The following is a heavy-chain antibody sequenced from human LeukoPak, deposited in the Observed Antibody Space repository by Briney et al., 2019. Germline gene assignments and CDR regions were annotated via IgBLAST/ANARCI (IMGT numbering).Heavy chain of an antibody. CDR3: AREYYDFWGGYFYYYYYMDV. V-gene: IGHV4-61*02. D-gene: IGHD3-3*01. CDR1: GDSISSGSYY. J-gene: IGHJ6*03. Sequence: SETPSLTCTVSGDSISSGSYYWSWIRQPAGKGLEWIGRIYINGSTNYNPSLKSRVTISIDTSRNQFSLNLGSVTAADTAVYYCAREYYDFWGGYFYYYYYMDVWGKGTTVTVSS. CDR2: IYINGST.